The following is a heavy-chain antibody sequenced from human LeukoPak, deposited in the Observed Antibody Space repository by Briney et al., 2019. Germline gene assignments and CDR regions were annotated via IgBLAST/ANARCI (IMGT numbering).Heavy chain of an antibody. D-gene: IGHD3-22*01. CDR1: GFTFSTYA. CDR2: ISYDGSSK. CDR3: ARDYGEYHYDSSGYSAD. Sequence: PGGSLRLSCAASGFTFSTYAMHWVRQAPGKGLEWVAVISYDGSSKYYADSVKGRFTISRDNSKNTLYLQMNSLRAEDTAVYYCARDYGEYHYDSSGYSADWGQGTLVTVSS. V-gene: IGHV3-30*04. J-gene: IGHJ4*02.